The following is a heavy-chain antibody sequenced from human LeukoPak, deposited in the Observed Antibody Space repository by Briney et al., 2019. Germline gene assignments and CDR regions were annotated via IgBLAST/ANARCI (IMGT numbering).Heavy chain of an antibody. Sequence: GGSLRLSCAASGFTFSSYSMNWVRQLPGKRLEWVAYVSGSGSTVYYADSVKGRFTVSRDNGKSSLYLQMNSLRVEDTALYYCVRQFASWGQGTLVTVSS. J-gene: IGHJ4*02. CDR3: VRQFAS. V-gene: IGHV3-48*01. CDR1: GFTFSSYS. CDR2: VSGSGSTV.